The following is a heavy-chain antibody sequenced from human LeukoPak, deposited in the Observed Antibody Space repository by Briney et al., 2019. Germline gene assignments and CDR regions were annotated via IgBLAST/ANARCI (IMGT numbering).Heavy chain of an antibody. D-gene: IGHD3-10*01. CDR1: GFTFSTSG. V-gene: IGHV3-23*01. J-gene: IGHJ4*02. Sequence: GSLSLSCAASGFTFSTSGMNWVRQAPGKGLEWVSYISSSGTTIYYADSVKGRFTISRDNSKNTLYLQMNSLRAEDTAVYYCAKEWVTMVRGVNMDYWGQGTLVTVSS. CDR2: ISSSGTTI. CDR3: AKEWVTMVRGVNMDY.